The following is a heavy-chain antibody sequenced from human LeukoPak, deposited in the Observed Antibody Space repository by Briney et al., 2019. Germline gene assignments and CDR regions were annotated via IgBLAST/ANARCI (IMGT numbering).Heavy chain of an antibody. V-gene: IGHV3-9*01. CDR2: ISWNSGSI. J-gene: IGHJ3*02. CDR1: GFTFDDYA. Sequence: GGSLRLSCAASGFTFDDYAMHWVRQAPGKGLEWVSGISWNSGSIGYADSVKGRFTISRDNAKNSLYLQMNSLRAEDTALYYCAKDMFMDTAVANDAFDIWGQGTMVTVSS. D-gene: IGHD5-18*01. CDR3: AKDMFMDTAVANDAFDI.